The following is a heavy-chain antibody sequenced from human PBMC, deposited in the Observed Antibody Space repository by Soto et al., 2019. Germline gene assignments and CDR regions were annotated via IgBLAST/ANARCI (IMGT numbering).Heavy chain of an antibody. V-gene: IGHV3-23*01. D-gene: IGHD3-3*01. CDR2: ISGSGGST. CDR3: AKLRDFWSGLYYFDY. CDR1: GFTFSSYA. J-gene: IGHJ4*02. Sequence: GGSLRLSCAASGFTFSSYAVSWVRQAPGKGLEWVSAISGSGGSTYYADSVKGRFTISRDNSKNTLYLQMNSLRAEDTAVYYCAKLRDFWSGLYYFDYWGQGTLVTVSS.